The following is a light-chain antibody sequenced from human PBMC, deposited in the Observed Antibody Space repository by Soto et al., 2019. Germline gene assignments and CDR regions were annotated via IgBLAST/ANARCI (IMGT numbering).Light chain of an antibody. CDR1: SSNIGNHT. V-gene: IGLV1-44*01. J-gene: IGLJ1*01. CDR3: AAWDDSQNGRV. CDR2: TND. Sequence: QPVLAQPPSASGTPGQRLSISCSGSSSNIGNHTVNWYQQLPGMAPQLLIYTNDQRPSGVPDRFSGSKSGTSASLAISGLQSEDEADYYCAAWDDSQNGRVFGTGTKLTVL.